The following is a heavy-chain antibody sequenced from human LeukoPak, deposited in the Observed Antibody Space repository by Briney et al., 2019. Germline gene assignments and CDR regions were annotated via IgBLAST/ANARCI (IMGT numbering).Heavy chain of an antibody. CDR1: GYTFTGYY. V-gene: IGHV1-2*02. CDR3: ARKFGRGTFDI. D-gene: IGHD3-16*01. CDR2: INPNSGGT. J-gene: IGHJ3*02. Sequence: GASVKVSCKASGYTFTGYYMHWVRQAPGQGLEWMGWINPNSGGTSYAQKFQGRVTMTRDTSISTAYMELSRLRSDDTAVYYCARKFGRGTFDIWGQGTLVTVSS.